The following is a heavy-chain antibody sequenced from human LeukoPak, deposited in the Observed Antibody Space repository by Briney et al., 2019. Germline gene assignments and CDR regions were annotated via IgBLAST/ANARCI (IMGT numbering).Heavy chain of an antibody. J-gene: IGHJ3*02. CDR3: ARQMTTVTSLLADAFDI. V-gene: IGHV4-4*09. CDR2: IYTSRST. Sequence: SETLSLTCTVSGGSISSYYWSWIRQPPGKGLEWIGYIYTSRSTNYNPSLKSRVTISVDTSKNQFSLKLSSVTAADTAVYYCARQMTTVTSLLADAFDIWGQGTMVTVSS. CDR1: GGSISSYY. D-gene: IGHD4-17*01.